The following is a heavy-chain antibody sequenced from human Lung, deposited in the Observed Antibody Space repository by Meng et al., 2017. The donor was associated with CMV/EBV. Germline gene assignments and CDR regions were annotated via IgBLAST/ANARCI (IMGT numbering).Heavy chain of an antibody. V-gene: IGHV1-69*05. CDR3: ARDSRDDYGSGRRRGYYAMDV. D-gene: IGHD3-10*01. J-gene: IGHJ6*02. Sequence: SVXVSXKTSGVTFSRYAIYWLRQAPGQGLEWMGGIIPLFGAPDYAQKFQGRVTITTDESTSTAYMALSSLTFDDTAVYYCARDSRDDYGSGRRRGYYAMDVXGQGXTVTVSS. CDR2: IIPLFGAP. CDR1: GVTFSRYA.